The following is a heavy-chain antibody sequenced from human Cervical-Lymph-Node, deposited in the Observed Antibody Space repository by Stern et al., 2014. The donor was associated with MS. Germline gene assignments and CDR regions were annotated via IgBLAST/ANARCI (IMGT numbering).Heavy chain of an antibody. Sequence: VQLMQSGGGLVQPGGSLRLSCAASGFTFSSYSMNWVRQAPGQGLEWGSYISSSSSTIYYADSVKGRFTIARDNAKNSLYLQMNSLRDEDTAVYYCARDHGYSSGWYRGVDYWGQGTLVTVSS. CDR1: GFTFSSYS. J-gene: IGHJ4*02. CDR3: ARDHGYSSGWYRGVDY. CDR2: ISSSSSTI. V-gene: IGHV3-48*02. D-gene: IGHD6-19*01.